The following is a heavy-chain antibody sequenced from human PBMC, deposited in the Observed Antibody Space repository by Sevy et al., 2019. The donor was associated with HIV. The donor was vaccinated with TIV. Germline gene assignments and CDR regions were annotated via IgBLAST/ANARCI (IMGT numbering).Heavy chain of an antibody. Sequence: SETLSLTCTVSGASISRSSYDWGWIRQPPGKGLEWVGSIFYSERTQYNPALNSRVTIYADTSKNQFSLTLSSVTVADTAVYYCARHGGLVDRAFDFWGQGALVTVSS. V-gene: IGHV4-39*01. D-gene: IGHD3-10*01. CDR1: GASISRSSYD. J-gene: IGHJ4*02. CDR3: ARHGGLVDRAFDF. CDR2: IFYSERT.